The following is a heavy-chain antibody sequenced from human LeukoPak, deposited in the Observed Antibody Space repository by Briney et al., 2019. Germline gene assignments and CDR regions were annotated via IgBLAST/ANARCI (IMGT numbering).Heavy chain of an antibody. CDR3: ARVRYYYGSRSYYTANYYYGMDV. J-gene: IGHJ6*02. Sequence: SETLSLTCAVYGGSFIGYYWSWIRQPPGKGLEWIGEINHSGSTNYNPSLKSRVTISVDTSKNQFSLKLSSVTAADTAVYYCARVRYYYGSRSYYTANYYYGMDVWGQGTTVTVSS. V-gene: IGHV4-34*01. CDR2: INHSGST. CDR1: GGSFIGYY. D-gene: IGHD3-10*01.